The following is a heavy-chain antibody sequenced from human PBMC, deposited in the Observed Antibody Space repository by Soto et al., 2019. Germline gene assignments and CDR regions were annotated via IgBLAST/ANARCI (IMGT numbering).Heavy chain of an antibody. D-gene: IGHD2-2*01. V-gene: IGHV1-69*12. J-gene: IGHJ6*02. CDR1: GDTFSTYT. CDR2: IIPRSAKS. Sequence: QVQLVQSGAEVKKPGSSVKVSCKASGDTFSTYTITWMRQAPGRGLEWVGGIIPRSAKSNYAQKFQGRVTNTADESTDTAYMEMSSLRSEDTAVYYCAREGLVLVPTTVNSDYYYYAMDVWGQGTTVTVSS. CDR3: AREGLVLVPTTVNSDYYYYAMDV.